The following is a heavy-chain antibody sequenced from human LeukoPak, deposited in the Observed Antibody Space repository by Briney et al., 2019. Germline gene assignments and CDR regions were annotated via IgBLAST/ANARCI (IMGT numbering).Heavy chain of an antibody. V-gene: IGHV3-66*01. CDR3: ARDSHPYYFDY. Sequence: GGSLRLSCAASGFTVSSNYKSWVRQAPGKGLEWASVIYSGGSTYYADSVKGRFTISRDNSKNTLYLEMNSLRAEDTAVYYCARDSHPYYFDYWGQGTLVTVSS. J-gene: IGHJ4*02. CDR2: IYSGGST. CDR1: GFTVSSNY.